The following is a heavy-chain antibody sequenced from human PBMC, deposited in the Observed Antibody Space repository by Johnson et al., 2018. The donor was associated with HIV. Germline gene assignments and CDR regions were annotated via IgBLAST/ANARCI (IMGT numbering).Heavy chain of an antibody. D-gene: IGHD3-10*01. CDR2: ISYDGSNK. V-gene: IGHV3-30*03. CDR3: VRDRGTMLLDGAFDI. Sequence: VQLVESGGGLVQPGGSLRLSCAASGFTFSSYGMHWVRQAPGKGLEWVAVISYDGSNKYYADSVKGRFTISRDNSKNTLYLQMNSLRAEDTAVYYCVRDRGTMLLDGAFDIWGQGTVVTVSS. CDR1: GFTFSSYG. J-gene: IGHJ3*02.